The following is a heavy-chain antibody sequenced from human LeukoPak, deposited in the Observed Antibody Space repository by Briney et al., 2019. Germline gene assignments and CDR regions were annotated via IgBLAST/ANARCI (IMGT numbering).Heavy chain of an antibody. CDR3: ARGGYDYYTWGYYLDS. J-gene: IGHJ4*02. V-gene: IGHV4-39*01. CDR1: NASISSNTYY. D-gene: IGHD5-12*01. CDR2: INYRGST. Sequence: SETLSLTCTVSNASISSNTYYRAWIRQPPGKGLEYIGSINYRGSTYYNPSLKSRATISVDTSKNQFSLQLNSVTAADTALYYCARGGYDYYTWGYYLDSWGQGTLVTVSS.